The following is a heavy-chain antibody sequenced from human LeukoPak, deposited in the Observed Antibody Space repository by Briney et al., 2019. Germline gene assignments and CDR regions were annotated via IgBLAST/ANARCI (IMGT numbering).Heavy chain of an antibody. CDR2: IYYSGST. J-gene: IGHJ4*02. D-gene: IGHD5-18*01. Sequence: KTSETLSLTCTVSGGSISGSTYYWGWIRQPPGKGLECIGTIYYSGSTNYNPSLKSRVSISVDTSKNQFSLKLSSVTAADTAVYYCASSGYSYGYRDYWGQGTLVTVSS. CDR1: GGSISGSTYY. CDR3: ASSGYSYGYRDY. V-gene: IGHV4-39*01.